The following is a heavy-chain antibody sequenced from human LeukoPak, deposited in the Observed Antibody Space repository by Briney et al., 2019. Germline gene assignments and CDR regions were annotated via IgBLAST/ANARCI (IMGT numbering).Heavy chain of an antibody. V-gene: IGHV3-9*01. CDR2: ISWNSGSI. CDR1: GFTFDDYA. D-gene: IGHD6-19*01. Sequence: GGSLRLSCAASGFTFDDYAMHWVRQAPGKGPEWVSGISWNSGSIGYADSVKGRFTISRDNAKNSLYLQMNSLRAEDTALYYCAKAGLLGWHYYYYMDVWGKGTTVTISS. J-gene: IGHJ6*03. CDR3: AKAGLLGWHYYYYMDV.